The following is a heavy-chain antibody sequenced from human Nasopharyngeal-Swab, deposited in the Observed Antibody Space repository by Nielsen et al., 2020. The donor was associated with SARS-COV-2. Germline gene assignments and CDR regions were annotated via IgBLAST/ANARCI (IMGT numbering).Heavy chain of an antibody. J-gene: IGHJ4*02. CDR1: GFTFSGYD. CDR2: IGTAGDT. CDR3: ARDSTIAVGRPLDY. V-gene: IGHV3-13*01. Sequence: GESLKISCAASGFTFSGYDMHWVRQATGKGLEWVSAIGTAGDTYYPGSVKGRFTISRENAKNSLYLQMNSLRAEDTAVYYCARDSTIAVGRPLDYWGQGTLVTVSS. D-gene: IGHD6-19*01.